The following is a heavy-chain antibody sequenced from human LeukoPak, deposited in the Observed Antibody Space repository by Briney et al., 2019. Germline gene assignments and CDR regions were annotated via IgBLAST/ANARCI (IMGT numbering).Heavy chain of an antibody. CDR1: GFTFSSFG. V-gene: IGHV3-23*01. CDR2: ISSTGGTA. D-gene: IGHD6-19*01. J-gene: IGHJ4*02. CDR3: ARDGGWGLYFDY. Sequence: GGSLRLSCAASGFTFSSFGMSWVRQAPGKGLEWVSAISSTGGTAYYADSVKGRFTISRDNSKNTLYLQMNSLRAEDTAVYYCARDGGWGLYFDYWGQGTLVTVSS.